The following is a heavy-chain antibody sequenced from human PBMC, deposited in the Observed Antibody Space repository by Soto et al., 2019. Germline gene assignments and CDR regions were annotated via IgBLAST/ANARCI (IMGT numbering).Heavy chain of an antibody. Sequence: QVQLQESGPGLVKPSETLSLTCTVSGGSISSYYWSWIRQPAGKGLEWIGRIYTSGSTNYNPSLKSRVTMSVDTSKNQFSLKLSSVTAADTAVYYCARGLRKGIAAVPSPSYYFDYWGQGTLVTVSS. J-gene: IGHJ4*02. CDR1: GGSISSYY. CDR3: ARGLRKGIAAVPSPSYYFDY. V-gene: IGHV4-4*07. CDR2: IYTSGST. D-gene: IGHD6-13*01.